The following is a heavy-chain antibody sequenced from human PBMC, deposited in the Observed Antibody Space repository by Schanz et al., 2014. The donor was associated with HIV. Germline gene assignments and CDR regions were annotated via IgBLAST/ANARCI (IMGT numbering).Heavy chain of an antibody. CDR3: AKPEYDSSGNSQSHFDY. V-gene: IGHV3-23*01. CDR1: GFTFSSYA. Sequence: EVQLLESGGGLVQPGGSLRLSCAASGFTFSSYAMSWVRQAPGKGLEWVSSITESGGSTYYADSVNGRFTISRDNSKNTLYLQMTTLRTEDTAVYYCAKPEYDSSGNSQSHFDYWGQGTLVTVSS. D-gene: IGHD3-22*01. CDR2: ITESGGST. J-gene: IGHJ4*02.